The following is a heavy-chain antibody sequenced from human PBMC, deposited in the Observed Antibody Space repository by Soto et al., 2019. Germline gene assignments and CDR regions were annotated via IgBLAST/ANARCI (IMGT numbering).Heavy chain of an antibody. V-gene: IGHV4-30-4*01. D-gene: IGHD2-15*01. Sequence: SETLSRTCSVSGDSISTFDYFWAWIRQPPGQALEYIGYIYKSATTYYNPSFESRVAISLYTSNSQFSLNVTSVTAADTAVYLSSRVRYCLPGRFFPKWSDSWGQGTMVTVS. J-gene: IGHJ5*01. CDR1: GDSISTFDYF. CDR3: SRVRYCLPGRFFPKWSDS. CDR2: IYKSATT.